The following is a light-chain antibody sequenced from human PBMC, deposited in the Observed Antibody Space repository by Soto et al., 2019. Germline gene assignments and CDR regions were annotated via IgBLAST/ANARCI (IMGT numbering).Light chain of an antibody. CDR2: GNS. CDR1: SSNIGAGYD. Sequence: QSVLTQPPSVSAAPGQRVTISCTGSSSNIGAGYDVHWYQQLPGTAPKILIYGNSNRPSGVPDRFSCSKSGTSASLAITGRQDEDDADYYCQSYDSSLSGWVFGGGTKLTVL. J-gene: IGLJ3*02. V-gene: IGLV1-40*01. CDR3: QSYDSSLSGWV.